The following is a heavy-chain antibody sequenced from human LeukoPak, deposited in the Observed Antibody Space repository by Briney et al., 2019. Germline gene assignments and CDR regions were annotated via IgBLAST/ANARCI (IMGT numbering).Heavy chain of an antibody. Sequence: GGSLRLSCAASGFIFDDYAMHWVRQAPGKGLAWVSLITWDGGSTYYADSVKGRFTISRDNSKNPLSPQMNSLRAEDTALYYCAKDGKNYFDYWGQGTLVTVSS. CDR2: ITWDGGST. V-gene: IGHV3-43D*03. J-gene: IGHJ4*02. CDR1: GFIFDDYA. CDR3: AKDGKNYFDY.